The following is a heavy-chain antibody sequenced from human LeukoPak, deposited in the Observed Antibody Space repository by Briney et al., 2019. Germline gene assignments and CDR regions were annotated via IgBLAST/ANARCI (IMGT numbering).Heavy chain of an antibody. D-gene: IGHD3-10*01. J-gene: IGHJ4*02. CDR1: GGSFSGYY. CDR3: ARRGYYGSGSYFFDY. V-gene: IGHV4-34*01. Sequence: TTSETLSLTCAVYGGSFSGYYWSWIRQPPGKGLEWIGEINHSGSANYNPSLKSRVTISVDTSKNQFSLKLSSVTAADTAVYYCARRGYYGSGSYFFDYWGQGTLVTVSS. CDR2: INHSGSA.